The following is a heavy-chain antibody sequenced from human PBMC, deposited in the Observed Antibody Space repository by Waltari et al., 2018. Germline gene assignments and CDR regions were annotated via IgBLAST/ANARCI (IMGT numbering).Heavy chain of an antibody. Sequence: QVQLLQWGAGLLTPSETLSLTCAVYGGSLTGYYCSGPRQLPGKGLEWLGEINHNASPDYNPSLKSRATISIETSKNQFSLKLDSVTAADTGVYYCARGWLQVAPPYYYYMDVWDRGTAVTVSS. J-gene: IGHJ6*03. V-gene: IGHV4-34*01. CDR1: GGSLTGYY. CDR3: ARGWLQVAPPYYYYMDV. D-gene: IGHD6-19*01. CDR2: INHNASP.